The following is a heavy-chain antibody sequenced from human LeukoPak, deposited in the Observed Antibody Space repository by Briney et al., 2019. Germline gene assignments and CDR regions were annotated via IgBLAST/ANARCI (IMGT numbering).Heavy chain of an antibody. CDR1: GYTFASHA. Sequence: GASVKVSCKASGYTFASHALNWVRQAPGQGPEWMGVISPSGGSTTYAQKFQGRVTLTRDMSTSTDYLELSSLRSEDTAVYYCARDNSVRDEAWWFNPWGQGTLVTVSS. D-gene: IGHD5-24*01. CDR2: ISPSGGST. J-gene: IGHJ5*02. V-gene: IGHV1-46*01. CDR3: ARDNSVRDEAWWFNP.